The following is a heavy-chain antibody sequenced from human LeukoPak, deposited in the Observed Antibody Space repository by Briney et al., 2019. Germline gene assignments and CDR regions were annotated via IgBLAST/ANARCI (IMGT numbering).Heavy chain of an antibody. Sequence: SETLSLTCAVYGGSFSGYYWSWIRQPPGKGLEWIGEINRSGSTNYNPSLKSRVTISVDTSKNQFSLKLSSVTAADTAVYYCARGRFHDWFDPWGQGTLVTVSS. D-gene: IGHD3-10*01. J-gene: IGHJ5*02. CDR2: INRSGST. CDR1: GGSFSGYY. CDR3: ARGRFHDWFDP. V-gene: IGHV4-34*01.